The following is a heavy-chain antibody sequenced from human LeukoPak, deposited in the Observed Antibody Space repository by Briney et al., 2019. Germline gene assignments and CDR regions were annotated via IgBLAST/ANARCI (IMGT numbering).Heavy chain of an antibody. CDR1: GGSISSYY. J-gene: IGHJ6*02. V-gene: IGHV4-59*01. CDR2: IYYSGST. Sequence: SETLSLTCTVSGGSISSYYWSWIRQPPGKGLEWIGYIYYSGSTNYNPSLKSRVAISVDTSKNQFSLKLGSVTAADTAVYYCAREAYCYYGMDVWGQGTTVTVSS. CDR3: AREAYCYYGMDV.